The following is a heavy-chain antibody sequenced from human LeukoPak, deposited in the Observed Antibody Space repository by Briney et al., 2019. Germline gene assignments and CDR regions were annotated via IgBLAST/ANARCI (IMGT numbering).Heavy chain of an antibody. CDR1: GGSISSGSYY. J-gene: IGHJ3*02. CDR2: IYTSGST. CDR3: AREVPLLFGVVIIRHDAFDI. D-gene: IGHD3-3*01. V-gene: IGHV4-61*02. Sequence: SQTLSLTCTVSGGSISSGSYYWSWIRQPAGKGLEWIGRIYTSGSTNYNPSLKSRVTISVDTSKNQFSLKLSSVTAADTAVYYCAREVPLLFGVVIIRHDAFDIWGQGTMVTVSS.